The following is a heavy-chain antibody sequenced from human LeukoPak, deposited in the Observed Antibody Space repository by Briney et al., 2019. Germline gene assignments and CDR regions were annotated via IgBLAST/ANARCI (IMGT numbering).Heavy chain of an antibody. Sequence: GGSLRLSCAASGFTFSSYSMTWVRQAPGKGLEWVSSISSSSSYIYYADSVKGRFTISRDNAKNSLYLQMNSLRAEDTAVYYCARGPGSFSGSYSYWGQGTLVTVSS. V-gene: IGHV3-21*01. CDR2: ISSSSSYI. J-gene: IGHJ4*02. D-gene: IGHD1-26*01. CDR1: GFTFSSYS. CDR3: ARGPGSFSGSYSY.